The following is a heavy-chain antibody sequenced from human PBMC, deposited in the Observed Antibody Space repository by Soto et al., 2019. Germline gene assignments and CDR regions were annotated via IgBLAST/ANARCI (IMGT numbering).Heavy chain of an antibody. J-gene: IGHJ3*02. Sequence: QAQLVQSGAEVRKPGASIKVSCGTSGYTFADYILHWVRLAPGQGLEWMGWINAANGNTRYSKKLQGRLTITRDTSAGTGYMELTSLTPEDSAVYYCARDRLDIARLRYLDGFDIWGQGTMVTVSS. V-gene: IGHV1-3*01. CDR2: INAANGNT. D-gene: IGHD3-9*01. CDR3: ARDRLDIARLRYLDGFDI. CDR1: GYTFADYI.